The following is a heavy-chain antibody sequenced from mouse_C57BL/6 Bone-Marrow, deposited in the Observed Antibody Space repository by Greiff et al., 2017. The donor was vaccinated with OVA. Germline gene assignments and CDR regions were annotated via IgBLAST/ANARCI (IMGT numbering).Heavy chain of an antibody. CDR2: ISYDGSN. V-gene: IGHV3-6*01. D-gene: IGHD2-3*01. Sequence: ESGPGLVKPSQSLSLTCSVTGYSITSGYYWNWIRQFPGNKLEWMGYISYDGSNNYNPSLKNRISITRDTSKNQFFLKLNSVTTEDTATYYCARGGDGYYVRFRDYWGQGTTLTVSS. J-gene: IGHJ2*01. CDR1: GYSITSGYY. CDR3: ARGGDGYYVRFRDY.